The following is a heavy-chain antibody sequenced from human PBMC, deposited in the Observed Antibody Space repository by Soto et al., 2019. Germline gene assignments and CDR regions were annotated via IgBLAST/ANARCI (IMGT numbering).Heavy chain of an antibody. J-gene: IGHJ4*02. CDR3: AKEGVAYYYDSSGYPLWFDY. CDR1: GFTFSSYG. V-gene: IGHV3-30*18. D-gene: IGHD3-22*01. Sequence: GGSLRLSCAASGFTFSSYGMYWVRQAPGKGLEWVAVISYDGSNKYYADSVKGRFTISRDNSKNTLYLQMNSLRAEDTAVYYCAKEGVAYYYDSSGYPLWFDYWGQGTLVTVSS. CDR2: ISYDGSNK.